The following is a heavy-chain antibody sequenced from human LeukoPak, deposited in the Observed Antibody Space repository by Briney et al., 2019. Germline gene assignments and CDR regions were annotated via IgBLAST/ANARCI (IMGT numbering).Heavy chain of an antibody. Sequence: PGGSLRLSCAASGFTFSDYYMSWIRQAPGKGLEWVLYISSSSSYTNYADSVKGRFTISRDNAKNSLYLQMNSLRAEDTAVYYCARVIAAAGRGGFDYWGQGTLVTVSS. D-gene: IGHD6-13*01. CDR3: ARVIAAAGRGGFDY. V-gene: IGHV3-11*06. J-gene: IGHJ4*02. CDR1: GFTFSDYY. CDR2: ISSSSSYT.